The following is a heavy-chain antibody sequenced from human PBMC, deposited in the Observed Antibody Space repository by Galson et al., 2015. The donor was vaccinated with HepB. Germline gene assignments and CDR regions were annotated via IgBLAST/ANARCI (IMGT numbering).Heavy chain of an antibody. CDR2: ISSSSLYV. CDR3: ARVYGSGSYGYGMDV. V-gene: IGHV3-21*01. D-gene: IGHD3-10*01. CDR1: GFTFDDYN. Sequence: SLRLSCAASGFTFDDYNMHWVRQAPGKGLEWVSSISSSSLYVYYADSVRGRFTVSRDNAKNSHYLQMNSLSAEDTAVYYCARVYGSGSYGYGMDVWGQGTTVTVS. J-gene: IGHJ6*02.